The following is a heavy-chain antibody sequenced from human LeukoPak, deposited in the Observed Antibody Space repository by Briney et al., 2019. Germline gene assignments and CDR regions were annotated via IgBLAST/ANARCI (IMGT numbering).Heavy chain of an antibody. V-gene: IGHV3-9*01. J-gene: IGHJ4*02. CDR3: ARELTTFDY. CDR2: ISWNSGSI. D-gene: IGHD1-26*01. CDR1: GFTFSSYA. Sequence: PGGSLRLSCAASGFTFSSYAMHWVRQAPGKGLEWVSGISWNSGSIGYADSVKGRFTISRDNAKNSLYLQMNSLRAEDTALYYCARELTTFDYWGQGTLVTVSS.